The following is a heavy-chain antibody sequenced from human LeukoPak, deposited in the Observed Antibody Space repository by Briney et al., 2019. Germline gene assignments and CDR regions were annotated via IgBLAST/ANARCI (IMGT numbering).Heavy chain of an antibody. D-gene: IGHD2-21*01. CDR3: ARATVIGNAPVQGYMDV. CDR1: GFTFSTYD. CDR2: IGTIGDT. J-gene: IGHJ6*03. Sequence: NPGGSLRHSCAASGFTFSTYDMHWVRQASGKGLEWVSSIGTIGDTFYPGSVKGRFTISRENAKNSLYLQMTGLRAGDTAVYYCARATVIGNAPVQGYMDVWGKGTTVTVSS. V-gene: IGHV3-13*01.